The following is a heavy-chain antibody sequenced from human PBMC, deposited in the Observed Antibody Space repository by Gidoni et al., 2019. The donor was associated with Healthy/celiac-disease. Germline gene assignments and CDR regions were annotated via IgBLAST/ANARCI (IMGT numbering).Heavy chain of an antibody. CDR3: AKDISSSWYYGELDY. J-gene: IGHJ4*02. V-gene: IGHV3-9*01. CDR1: GFTFGDYA. Sequence: EVQLVESGGGLVQPGRSLRLSCAASGFTFGDYAMHWVRQAPGQGLEWVSGISWNSGSIGYADSVKGRFTMSRDNAKNSLYLQMNSLRAEDTALYYCAKDISSSWYYGELDYWGQGTLVTVSS. D-gene: IGHD6-13*01. CDR2: ISWNSGSI.